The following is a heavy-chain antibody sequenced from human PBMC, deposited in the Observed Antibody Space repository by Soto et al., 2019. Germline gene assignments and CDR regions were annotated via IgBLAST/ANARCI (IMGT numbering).Heavy chain of an antibody. D-gene: IGHD6-6*01. V-gene: IGHV3-9*01. Sequence: PGGSLRLSCAASGFTFDDYAMHWVRQAPGKGLEWVSGISWNSGSIGYADSVKGRFTISRDNAKNSLYLQMNSLRAEDTALYYCAKGGSSSYFDYWGQGTLVTVSS. CDR1: GFTFDDYA. CDR2: ISWNSGSI. CDR3: AKGGSSSYFDY. J-gene: IGHJ4*02.